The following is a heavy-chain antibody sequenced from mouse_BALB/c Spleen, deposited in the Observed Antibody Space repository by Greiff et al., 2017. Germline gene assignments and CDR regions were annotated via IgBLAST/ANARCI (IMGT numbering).Heavy chain of an antibody. Sequence: ESGGGLVKPGGSLKLSCAASGFTFSSYAMSWVRQTPEKRLEWVASISSGGSTYYPDSVKGRFTISRDNARNILYLQMSSLRSEDTAMYYCARKVYGSSYGAMDYWGQGTSVTVSS. CDR1: GFTFSSYA. V-gene: IGHV5-6-5*01. J-gene: IGHJ4*01. CDR2: ISSGGST. CDR3: ARKVYGSSYGAMDY. D-gene: IGHD1-1*01.